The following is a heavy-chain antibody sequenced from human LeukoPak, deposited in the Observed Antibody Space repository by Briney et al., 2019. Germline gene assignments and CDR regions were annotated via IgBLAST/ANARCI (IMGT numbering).Heavy chain of an antibody. CDR2: INPNSGGT. CDR3: ARDSGYYDSSGYYFDL. D-gene: IGHD3-22*01. J-gene: IGHJ2*01. CDR1: GYTFTGYY. Sequence: ASVKVSCKASGYTFTGYYMHWVRQAPGQGLEWMGWINPNSGGTNYAQKFQGRVTMTRDTSISTAYMELSRLRSDDTAVYYCARDSGYYDSSGYYFDLWGRGTLVTVSS. V-gene: IGHV1-2*02.